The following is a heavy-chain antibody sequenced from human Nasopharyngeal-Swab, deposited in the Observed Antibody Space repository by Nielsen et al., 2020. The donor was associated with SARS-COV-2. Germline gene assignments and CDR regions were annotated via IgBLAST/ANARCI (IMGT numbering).Heavy chain of an antibody. V-gene: IGHV3-21*06. D-gene: IGHD4-17*01. CDR3: ARERTLRAEFDC. CDR1: GFDFRSHS. CDR2: INHNSRDI. Sequence: LKISCTASGFDFRSHSINWIRQAPGKVLEWVSSINHNSRDIYYLESVKGRFTISRANAKSSVSLSMNGLRAEDTAVYYCARERTLRAEFDCWGQGTWVTVSS. J-gene: IGHJ4*02.